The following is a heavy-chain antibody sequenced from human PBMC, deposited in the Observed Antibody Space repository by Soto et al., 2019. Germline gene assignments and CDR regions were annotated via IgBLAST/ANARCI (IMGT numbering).Heavy chain of an antibody. V-gene: IGHV1-69*01. Sequence: QVQLVQSGAEVKKPGSSVKVSCKASGGTFNNFAITWVRQAPGQGLEWMGGIIPFFGTTKYAQNFQGIVTIIAADVTSTAYRELSSQSTEDKAVYYCAWTFGRPSYCFYAMDVWGQGTRVFVSS. CDR1: GGTFNNFA. D-gene: IGHD2-2*01. J-gene: IGHJ6*02. CDR3: AWTFGRPSYCFYAMDV. CDR2: IIPFFGTT.